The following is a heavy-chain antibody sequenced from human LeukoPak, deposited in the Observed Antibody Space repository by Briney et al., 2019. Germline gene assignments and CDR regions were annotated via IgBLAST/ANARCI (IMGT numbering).Heavy chain of an antibody. Sequence: SQTLSLTCTVSGGSMNNRDYYWSWIRQPPGKGLEWIGYIYYSGSTYYNPSLKSRVTISEDTPKNQFYLKLTPATAADTAVYYCAREIRVVGITATENWFDPWGQGTLVTVSS. CDR1: GGSMNNRDYY. CDR2: IYYSGST. J-gene: IGHJ5*02. V-gene: IGHV4-30-4*01. CDR3: AREIRVVGITATENWFDP. D-gene: IGHD2-2*01.